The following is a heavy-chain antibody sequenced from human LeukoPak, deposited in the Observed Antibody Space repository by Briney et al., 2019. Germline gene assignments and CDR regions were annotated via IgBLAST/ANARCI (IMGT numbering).Heavy chain of an antibody. CDR3: AKSKPYYYYGMDC. J-gene: IGHJ6*02. V-gene: IGHV3-30*04. Sequence: GGSLRLSCAASGFTFSSYAMHWVRQAPGKGLEWVAVISYDGSNKYYADSVEGRFTISRDNYKNTLYLQMNSLRAEHTAVYYCAKSKPYYYYGMDCWGQATTVSVSS. CDR1: GFTFSSYA. CDR2: ISYDGSNK.